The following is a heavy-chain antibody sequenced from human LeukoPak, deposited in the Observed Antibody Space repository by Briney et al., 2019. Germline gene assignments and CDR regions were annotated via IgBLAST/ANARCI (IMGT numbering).Heavy chain of an antibody. CDR1: GGTFSSYA. V-gene: IGHV1-69*13. Sequence: ASVKVSCKASGGTFSSYAISWVRQAPGQGLEWMGGIIPIFGAANYAQKFQGRVTMTADESTSTAYMELSSLRSEDTAVYYCARRSYYYDSSAAVYFDYWGQGTLVTVSS. CDR2: IIPIFGAA. CDR3: ARRSYYYDSSAAVYFDY. D-gene: IGHD3-22*01. J-gene: IGHJ4*02.